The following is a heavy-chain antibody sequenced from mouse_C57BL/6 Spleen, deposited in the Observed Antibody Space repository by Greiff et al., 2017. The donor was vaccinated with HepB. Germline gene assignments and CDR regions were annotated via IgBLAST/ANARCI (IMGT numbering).Heavy chain of an antibody. Sequence: QVTLKESGPGILQSSQTLSLTCSFSGFSLSTSGMGVSWIRQPSGKGLEWLAHIYWDDDKRYNPSLKSRLTIAKDTSRNQVFLKITSVDTADTAIYYCARVKYYSYAMDYWGQGTSVTVSS. J-gene: IGHJ4*01. CDR3: ARVKYYSYAMDY. CDR2: IYWDDDK. CDR1: GFSLSTSGMG. D-gene: IGHD5-1*01. V-gene: IGHV8-12*01.